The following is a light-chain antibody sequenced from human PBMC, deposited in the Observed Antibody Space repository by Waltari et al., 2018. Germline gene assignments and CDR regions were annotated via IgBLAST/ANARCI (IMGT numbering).Light chain of an antibody. CDR2: AAS. J-gene: IGKJ2*01. Sequence: IQLTQSPSSLSASVGDRVTITCRASQGISSYLAWYQQKPGKAPKLLIYAASTLQSGVPSRFSGSGSGTEFTLTISSLQPEDFATYYCQQRHTFGQGTKLEIK. CDR3: QQRHT. V-gene: IGKV1-9*01. CDR1: QGISSY.